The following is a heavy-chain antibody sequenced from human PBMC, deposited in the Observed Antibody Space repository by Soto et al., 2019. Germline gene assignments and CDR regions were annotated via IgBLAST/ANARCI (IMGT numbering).Heavy chain of an antibody. Sequence: QVQLQETGPRLVKPWETLSLTCSVSGGSLETYYWSWLRKFPGKNLEWIAYIHESGVTDYNPSLESRVNISIDTSQDQFSLTVFSLTAADTALYYCARHSRTGDYDFWGRGIHVTVSS. CDR2: IHESGVT. D-gene: IGHD3-16*01. J-gene: IGHJ1*01. V-gene: IGHV4-59*08. CDR3: ARHSRTGDYDF. CDR1: GGSLETYY.